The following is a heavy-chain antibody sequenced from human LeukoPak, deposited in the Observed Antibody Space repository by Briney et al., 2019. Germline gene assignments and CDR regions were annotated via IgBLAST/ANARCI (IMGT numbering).Heavy chain of an antibody. J-gene: IGHJ4*02. D-gene: IGHD3-10*01. V-gene: IGHV3-30*04. CDR1: GFTFSSYA. Sequence: PGRSLRLSCAASGFTFSSYAMHWVRQAPGKGLEWVAVISYDGSNKYHADSVKGRFTISRDNSKNTLYLQMNSLRAEDTAVYYCARLGEWGLVSGPFDYWGQGTLVTVSS. CDR3: ARLGEWGLVSGPFDY. CDR2: ISYDGSNK.